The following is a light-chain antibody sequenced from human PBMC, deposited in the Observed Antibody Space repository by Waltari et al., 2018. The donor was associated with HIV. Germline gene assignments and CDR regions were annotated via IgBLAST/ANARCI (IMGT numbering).Light chain of an antibody. CDR2: RSN. Sequence: QSVLTQPPSASGTPGQRVTISCSGRSSNTGSNYAYWYQHLPGTAPKLLINRSNQRPSGVPDRFSGSKSGTSASLAISGLRSEDEADYYCAAWDDSLSGPVFGGXXXLTVL. CDR1: SSNTGSNY. J-gene: IGLJ3*02. V-gene: IGLV1-47*01. CDR3: AAWDDSLSGPV.